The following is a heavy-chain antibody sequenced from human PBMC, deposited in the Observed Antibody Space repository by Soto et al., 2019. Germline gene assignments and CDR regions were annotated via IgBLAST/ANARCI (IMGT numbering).Heavy chain of an antibody. D-gene: IGHD1-7*01. CDR3: ARAYDWNYA. CDR2: VYWHDDL. CDR1: GFSLTTIGVG. J-gene: IGHJ5*02. Sequence: SGPALVNRTQTLTLTCTVSGFSLTTIGVGVGWIRQSPGKGLEWLASVYWHDDLRYNPSLKDRLTISRDTSKNQVVLTMTNMDPVDTATYYCARAYDWNYAWGQGILVTVSS. V-gene: IGHV2-5*01.